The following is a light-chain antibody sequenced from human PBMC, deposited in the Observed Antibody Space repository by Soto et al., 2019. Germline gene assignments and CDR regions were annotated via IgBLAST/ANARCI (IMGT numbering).Light chain of an antibody. Sequence: QSVLTQPPSASGTPGQSVTISFSGSSSNIGSNYVYWHQQLPGTAPKLLIYRNTQRPSGVPDRFSGSKSGTSAALAISGLRSEDAADYYCAAWDDSLSGVVFGGETKLTV. CDR1: SSNIGSNY. CDR2: RNT. J-gene: IGLJ2*01. CDR3: AAWDDSLSGVV. V-gene: IGLV1-47*01.